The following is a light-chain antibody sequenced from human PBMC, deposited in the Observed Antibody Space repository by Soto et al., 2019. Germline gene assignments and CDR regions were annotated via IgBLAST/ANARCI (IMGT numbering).Light chain of an antibody. CDR2: RAS. CDR1: QTVDSTY. J-gene: IGKJ2*01. V-gene: IGKV3-20*01. CDR3: QQYDTSPPLYT. Sequence: GLTQSPGTLSLSPGERATLSCRASQTVDSTYLAWYQQKPGQAPRLLIYRASSRAAGDPDRFSGSGSGTDCTLTISKLDPEDFAVYSCQQYDTSPPLYTFGQGTKLEIK.